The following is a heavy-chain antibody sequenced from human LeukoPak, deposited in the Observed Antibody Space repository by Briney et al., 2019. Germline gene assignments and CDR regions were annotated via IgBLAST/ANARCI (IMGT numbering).Heavy chain of an antibody. CDR3: ARHGRGYTYQNWFDP. V-gene: IGHV4-59*08. Sequence: NPSETLSLTCTVSGGSISPYYWSWIRQPPGKGLEWMGYIYYSGSTNYNPSLKSRVTISLDTSKNQFSLKLTSVTAADTAVYFCARHGRGYTYQNWFDPWGQGTLVTVSS. D-gene: IGHD5-18*01. J-gene: IGHJ5*02. CDR2: IYYSGST. CDR1: GGSISPYY.